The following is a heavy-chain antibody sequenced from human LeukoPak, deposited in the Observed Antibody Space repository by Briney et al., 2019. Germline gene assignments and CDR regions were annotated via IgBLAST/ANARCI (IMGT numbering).Heavy chain of an antibody. D-gene: IGHD2-2*01. CDR1: GFTFSNYW. V-gene: IGHV3-7*03. Sequence: PGGSLRLSCAASGFTFSNYWMSWVRQAPGKELEWVANIKQDGSEIYYVDSVKGRFTISRDNSKNTLYLQMNSLRAEDTAVYYCASVKLVPAAMWGSGVDYFDYWGQGTLVTVSS. J-gene: IGHJ4*02. CDR2: IKQDGSEI. CDR3: ASVKLVPAAMWGSGVDYFDY.